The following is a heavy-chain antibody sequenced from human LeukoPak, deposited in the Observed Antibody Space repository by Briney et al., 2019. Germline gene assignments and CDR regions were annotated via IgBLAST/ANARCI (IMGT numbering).Heavy chain of an antibody. CDR3: AAPSSEQQLDDYYYGMDV. D-gene: IGHD6-13*01. CDR2: IVVGSGNT. V-gene: IGHV1-58*02. J-gene: IGHJ6*02. Sequence: SVKVSCKASGFTFTSSAMQWVRQARGQRLEWIGWIVVGSGNTNYAQKFQERVTITRDMSTSTAYMELSSLRSEDTAVYYCAAPSSEQQLDDYYYGMDVWGQGTTVTVSS. CDR1: GFTFTSSA.